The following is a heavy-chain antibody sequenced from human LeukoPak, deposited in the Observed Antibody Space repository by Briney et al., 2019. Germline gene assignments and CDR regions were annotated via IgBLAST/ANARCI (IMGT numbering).Heavy chain of an antibody. Sequence: SETLSLTCTVSGGSISSYYWSWIRQPPGKGLEWIGYIYYSGSTNYNPSLKSRVTISVDTSKNQFSLKLSSVTAADTAVYYCARDKLGNSSSGYWGQGTLVTVSS. D-gene: IGHD6-6*01. CDR3: ARDKLGNSSSGY. CDR2: IYYSGST. J-gene: IGHJ4*02. V-gene: IGHV4-59*01. CDR1: GGSISSYY.